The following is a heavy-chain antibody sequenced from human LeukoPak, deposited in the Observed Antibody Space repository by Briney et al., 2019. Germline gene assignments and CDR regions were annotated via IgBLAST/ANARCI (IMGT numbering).Heavy chain of an antibody. CDR2: ISSRSTYI. CDR3: AKSTRAVMAMMDV. CDR1: GFTFSSYS. V-gene: IGHV3-21*01. J-gene: IGHJ6*04. D-gene: IGHD3-16*01. Sequence: GGSLRLSWAASGFTFSSYSMNWVRQAPGKGLEWGSSISSRSTYIYHADSVKGRFTISRDNAKNSLFLQMNSLRAEDTAVYFCAKSTRAVMAMMDVWGKGTTVTVSS.